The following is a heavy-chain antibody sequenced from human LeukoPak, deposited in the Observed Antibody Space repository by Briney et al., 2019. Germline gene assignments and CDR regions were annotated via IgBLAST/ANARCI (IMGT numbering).Heavy chain of an antibody. CDR2: ISAYNGNT. CDR3: ARNYDQVSNDAFDI. Sequence: GASVKVSCKASGYTFTSYGISWVRQAPGQGLEWIGWISAYNGNTNYAQKLQGRVTMTTDTSTSTAYMELRSLRSDDTAVYYCARNYDQVSNDAFDIWGQGTMVTVSS. V-gene: IGHV1-18*01. CDR1: GYTFTSYG. J-gene: IGHJ3*02. D-gene: IGHD3-22*01.